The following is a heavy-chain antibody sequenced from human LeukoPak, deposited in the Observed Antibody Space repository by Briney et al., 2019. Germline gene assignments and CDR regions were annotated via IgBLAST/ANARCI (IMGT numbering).Heavy chain of an antibody. J-gene: IGHJ6*03. V-gene: IGHV1-18*01. CDR3: ARDMEYCTNGVCALYYLDV. CDR2: ISAYNGNT. CDR1: GYTFTSYG. D-gene: IGHD2-8*01. Sequence: ASVKVSCKAPGYTFTSYGISCVRQAPGQGLEWMGWISAYNGNTNYAQKLQGRVTMTTDTSTSTAYMELGSLRSDDTAVYYCARDMEYCTNGVCALYYLDVWGKGTTVTVSS.